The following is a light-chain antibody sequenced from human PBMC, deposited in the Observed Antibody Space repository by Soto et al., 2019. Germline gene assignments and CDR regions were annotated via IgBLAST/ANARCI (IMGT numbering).Light chain of an antibody. V-gene: IGKV1-27*01. CDR2: AAS. Sequence: DIQMTQSPSSLSASVGDTVTITCRASQGIIDYLAWYQQRPGKVPKLLIYAASTLQTGVPSRFSGSGAGTDFTLTNSSLQPEDVATYYCQKYDTAPQTFGQGTRVEI. CDR1: QGIIDY. CDR3: QKYDTAPQT. J-gene: IGKJ1*01.